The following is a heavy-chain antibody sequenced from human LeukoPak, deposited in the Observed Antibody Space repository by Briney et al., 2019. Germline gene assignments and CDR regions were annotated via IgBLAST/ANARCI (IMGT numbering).Heavy chain of an antibody. D-gene: IGHD3-22*01. J-gene: IGHJ4*02. CDR1: GFTFTTFW. CDR2: INHDGTST. V-gene: IGHV3-74*01. Sequence: GGTLRLSCATSGFTFTTFWMHWVRQAPGQGLVWVSRINHDGTSTNYADSAKGRFTISRDNAKNTVYLQMNSLRAEDTAVYYCVRDGGYDSSGYWQKYFDTWGQGTLVTVSS. CDR3: VRDGGYDSSGYWQKYFDT.